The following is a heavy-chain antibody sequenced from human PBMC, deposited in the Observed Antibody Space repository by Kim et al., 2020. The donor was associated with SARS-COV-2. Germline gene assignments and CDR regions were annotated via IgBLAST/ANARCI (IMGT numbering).Heavy chain of an antibody. D-gene: IGHD3-10*01. V-gene: IGHV4-39*01. CDR3: ARVLLWFGELSDYYYYGMDV. CDR2: IYYSGST. Sequence: SETLSLTCTVSGGSISSSSYYWGWIRQPPGKGLEWIGSIYYSGSTYYNPSLKSRVTISVDTSKNQFSLKLSSVTAADTAVYYCARVLLWFGELSDYYYYGMDVWGQGTTVTVSS. CDR1: GGSISSSSYY. J-gene: IGHJ6*02.